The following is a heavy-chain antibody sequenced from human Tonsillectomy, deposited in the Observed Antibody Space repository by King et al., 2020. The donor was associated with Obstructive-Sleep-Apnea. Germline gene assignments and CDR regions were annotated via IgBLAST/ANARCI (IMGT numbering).Heavy chain of an antibody. V-gene: IGHV5-51*01. J-gene: IGHJ3*01. CDR3: ATPPGTTVTTQGL. D-gene: IGHD4-17*01. Sequence: QLVQSGAEVKKPGGSLKISCKVSGYSFTSYWIGWVRQMPGKGLEWVGIIYPGDSDTRYSPSFQGQVTISADKSISTAYLQWSSLKASDTAMYYCATPPGTTVTTQGLWGRGTMVTVSS. CDR1: GYSFTSYW. CDR2: IYPGDSDT.